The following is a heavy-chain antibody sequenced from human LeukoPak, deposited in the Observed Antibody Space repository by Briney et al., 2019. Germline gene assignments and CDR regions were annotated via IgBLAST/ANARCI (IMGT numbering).Heavy chain of an antibody. J-gene: IGHJ4*02. CDR1: GFTFSSYG. Sequence: GGSLRLSCAASGFTFSSYGMNWVRQVPGKGLEWVSTISGSGDRTYYADSVKGRFTISRDNSKKILYLQMSGLRAEDTAVFYCAKEWGSSFDYWGQGTMVNVSS. D-gene: IGHD7-27*01. CDR2: ISGSGDRT. V-gene: IGHV3-23*01. CDR3: AKEWGSSFDY.